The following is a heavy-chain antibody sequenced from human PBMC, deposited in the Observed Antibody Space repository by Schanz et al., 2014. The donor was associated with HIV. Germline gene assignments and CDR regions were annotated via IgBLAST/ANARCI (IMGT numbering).Heavy chain of an antibody. Sequence: EVQLVEFGGGFVQPGGSLRLSCEASGFTFSSYWMHWVRQVPGKGLVWVSRINSEGSSTTYEYADSVKGRFTISRGNSKNTLYLQMNSLRAEDTAVYYCANSGYCTSGICYTRGYDMDVWGQGTTVTVSS. CDR3: ANSGYCTSGICYTRGYDMDV. CDR1: GFTFSSYW. D-gene: IGHD2-8*01. V-gene: IGHV3-74*03. CDR2: INSEGSST. J-gene: IGHJ6*02.